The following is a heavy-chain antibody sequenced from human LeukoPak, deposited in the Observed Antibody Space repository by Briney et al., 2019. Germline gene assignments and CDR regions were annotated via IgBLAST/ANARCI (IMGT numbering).Heavy chain of an antibody. CDR3: ARNGYDSSGVGSYYYYGMDV. D-gene: IGHD3-22*01. Sequence: GASVKVSCKASGGIFSSYAISWVRQAPGQGLEWMGGIIPIFGTANYAQKLQGRVTITADESTSTAYMELSSLRSEDTAVYYCARNGYDSSGVGSYYYYGMDVWGQGTTVTVSS. J-gene: IGHJ6*02. CDR2: IIPIFGTA. V-gene: IGHV1-69*13. CDR1: GGIFSSYA.